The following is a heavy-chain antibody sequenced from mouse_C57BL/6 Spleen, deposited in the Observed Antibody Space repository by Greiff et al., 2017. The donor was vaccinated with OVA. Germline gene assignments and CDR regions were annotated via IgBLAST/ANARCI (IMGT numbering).Heavy chain of an antibody. D-gene: IGHD2-2*01. Sequence: VQLQQPGTELVKPGASVKLSCKASGYTFTSYWMHWVKQRPGQGLEWIGNINPSNGGTNYHEKFKSKATLPVAQSSSPAYMQLRSLTSEDSAVYCWARWGGYGGFDDWGQGTTLTVSS. CDR1: GYTFTSYW. J-gene: IGHJ2*01. V-gene: IGHV1-53*01. CDR2: INPSNGGT. CDR3: ARWGGYGGFDD.